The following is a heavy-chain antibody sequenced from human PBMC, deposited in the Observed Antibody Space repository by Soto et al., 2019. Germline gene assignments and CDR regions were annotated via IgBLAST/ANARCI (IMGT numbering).Heavy chain of an antibody. J-gene: IGHJ6*03. D-gene: IGHD4-17*01. CDR2: VSGSGAST. Sequence: GGSLRLSCAASGLTFSNYAMSWVRQAPGKGLEWVSAVSGSGASTYYADSVKGRFTISRDNSKDTMYLQMNSLRVEDTAVYFCAKRADSTAGYFSYYMDVWGKGTTVTVSS. V-gene: IGHV3-23*01. CDR3: AKRADSTAGYFSYYMDV. CDR1: GLTFSNYA.